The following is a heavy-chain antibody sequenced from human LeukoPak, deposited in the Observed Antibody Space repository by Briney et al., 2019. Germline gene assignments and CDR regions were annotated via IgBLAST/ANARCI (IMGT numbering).Heavy chain of an antibody. Sequence: PSQTLSLTCTVSGGSISSGDYYWSWIRQPPGKGLEWIGYTYYSGSTYYNPSLKSRVTISVDTSKNQFSLKLSSVTAADTAVYYCARWGPYCSGGSCYSFDYWGQGTLVTVSS. CDR3: ARWGPYCSGGSCYSFDY. V-gene: IGHV4-30-4*08. J-gene: IGHJ4*02. CDR2: TYYSGST. CDR1: GGSISSGDYY. D-gene: IGHD2-15*01.